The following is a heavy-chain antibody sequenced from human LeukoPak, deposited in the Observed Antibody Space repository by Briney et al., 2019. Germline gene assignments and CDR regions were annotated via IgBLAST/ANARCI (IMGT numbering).Heavy chain of an antibody. J-gene: IGHJ4*02. CDR2: IKQDGSET. Sequence: GGSLRLSCVASGFTIRNYWMTWVRQAPGKGLEWVANIKQDGSETYYVDYVKGRFTISRDNAKNSLYLQMNSLRAEDTAVYHCARDRAGYFDYWGQGTLVTVSS. CDR1: GFTIRNYW. V-gene: IGHV3-7*01. CDR3: ARDRAGYFDY.